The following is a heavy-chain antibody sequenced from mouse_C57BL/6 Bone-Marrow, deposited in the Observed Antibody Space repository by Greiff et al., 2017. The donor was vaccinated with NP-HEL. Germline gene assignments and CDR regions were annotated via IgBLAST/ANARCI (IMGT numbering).Heavy chain of an antibody. Sequence: VQLQQSGPVLVKPGASVKMSCKASGYTFSDYYMNWVKQSHGKSLEWIGVINPYNGGTSYNQKFKGKATLTVDKSSSTAYMELNSLTSEDSAVYYCARKVRRGAMDYWGQGTSVTVSS. CDR2: INPYNGGT. CDR1: GYTFSDYY. V-gene: IGHV1-19*01. CDR3: ARKVRRGAMDY. J-gene: IGHJ4*01. D-gene: IGHD2-13*01.